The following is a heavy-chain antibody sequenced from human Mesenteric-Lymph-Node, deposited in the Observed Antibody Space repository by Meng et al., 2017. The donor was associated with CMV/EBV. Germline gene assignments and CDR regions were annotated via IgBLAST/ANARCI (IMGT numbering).Heavy chain of an antibody. CDR2: INSDGSST. D-gene: IGHD3-22*01. J-gene: IGHJ4*02. Sequence: GGSLRLSCAASGFTFSRYWMHWVRQAPGKGLVWVSRINSDGSSTDYADSVKGRFTISRDNAKNTLYLQMNSLRVEDTAVYYCARPIYYYDSSGYYPFDYWGQGTLVTVSS. CDR1: GFTFSRYW. V-gene: IGHV3-74*01. CDR3: ARPIYYYDSSGYYPFDY.